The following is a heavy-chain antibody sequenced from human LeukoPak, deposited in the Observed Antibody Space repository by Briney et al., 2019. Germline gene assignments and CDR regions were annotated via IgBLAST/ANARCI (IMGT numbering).Heavy chain of an antibody. Sequence: GGSLRLSCAASGFAFSSYAMHWVRQAPGKGLEYVSGISSDGGSPFHVNSVKGRFTISRDNSKDTLYLQMGSLRAEDMAVYYCAREYCSGGRCQYYFDYWGQGTLVTVSS. CDR2: ISSDGGSP. V-gene: IGHV3-64*01. CDR1: GFAFSSYA. CDR3: AREYCSGGRCQYYFDY. D-gene: IGHD2-15*01. J-gene: IGHJ4*02.